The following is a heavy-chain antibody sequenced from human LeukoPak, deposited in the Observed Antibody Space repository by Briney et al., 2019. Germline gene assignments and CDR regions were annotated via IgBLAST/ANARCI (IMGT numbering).Heavy chain of an antibody. CDR2: ISGSGGST. Sequence: PGGSLRLSCAASGFTFSSYAMSWVRQAPGKGLEWVSAISGSGGSTYYADSVKGRFTISRDNSKNTLYLQMNSLRAEDTAVYYCAKDGPYGSGSYYNDYWGQGTLVTVTS. D-gene: IGHD3-10*01. CDR3: AKDGPYGSGSYYNDY. V-gene: IGHV3-23*01. J-gene: IGHJ4*02. CDR1: GFTFSSYA.